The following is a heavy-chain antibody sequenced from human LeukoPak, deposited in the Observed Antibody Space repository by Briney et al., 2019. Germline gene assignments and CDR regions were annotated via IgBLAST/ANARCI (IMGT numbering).Heavy chain of an antibody. Sequence: ASVKVSCTASGYTFTSYAMHWVRQAPGQGLEWMGWINAGNGNTKYSQKFQGRVTITRDTSASTAYMELSSLRSEDTAVYYCARARVPRQYYDFWSGYYSWFDPWGQGTLVTVSS. D-gene: IGHD3-3*01. CDR1: GYTFTSYA. V-gene: IGHV1-3*01. CDR3: ARARVPRQYYDFWSGYYSWFDP. CDR2: INAGNGNT. J-gene: IGHJ5*02.